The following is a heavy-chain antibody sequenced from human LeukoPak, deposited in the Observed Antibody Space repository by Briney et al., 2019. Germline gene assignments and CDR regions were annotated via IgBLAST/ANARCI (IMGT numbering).Heavy chain of an antibody. CDR1: GYTFIGYY. CDR2: INPRGGST. Sequence: ASVKVSCKASGYTFIGYYIHWVRQAPGQGLEWMGIINPRGGSTSYVQKFQGRVTMTRDMSTSTVYLELSRLRSDDTAVYYCARGTGEGYSYGRYYFDYWGQGTLVTVSS. J-gene: IGHJ4*02. D-gene: IGHD5-18*01. V-gene: IGHV1-46*01. CDR3: ARGTGEGYSYGRYYFDY.